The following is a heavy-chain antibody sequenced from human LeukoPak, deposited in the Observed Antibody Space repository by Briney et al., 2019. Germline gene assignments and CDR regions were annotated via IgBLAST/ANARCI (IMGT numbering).Heavy chain of an antibody. CDR2: IYYSGST. D-gene: IGHD3-3*01. Sequence: PSETLSLTCTVSGGSISSYYWSWIRQPPGKGLEWIGYIYYSGSTNYNPSLKSRVTISVDTSKNQFSLKLSSVTAADTAVYYCARASSDFWSGYYLQHWGQGTLVTVSS. V-gene: IGHV4-59*01. CDR1: GGSISSYY. J-gene: IGHJ1*01. CDR3: ARASSDFWSGYYLQH.